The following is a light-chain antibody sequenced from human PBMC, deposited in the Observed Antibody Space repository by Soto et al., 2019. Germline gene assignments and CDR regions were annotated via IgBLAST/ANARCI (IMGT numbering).Light chain of an antibody. CDR2: AAS. CDR3: QQSYSTPPYT. J-gene: IGKJ2*01. CDR1: QSISSY. Sequence: DIQMTQSPSSLSASVGDRVTITCRASQSISSYLNWYQQKPGKAPKLLIYAASSLQSGVPSRFSGSGSGTDFTLTISSLPPEYFATYYCQQSYSTPPYTFGQGTKLEIK. V-gene: IGKV1-39*01.